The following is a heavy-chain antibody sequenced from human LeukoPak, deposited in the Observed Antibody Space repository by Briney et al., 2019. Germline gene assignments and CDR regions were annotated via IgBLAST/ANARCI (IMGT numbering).Heavy chain of an antibody. CDR3: ARDVPLDY. V-gene: IGHV3-21*01. D-gene: IGHD3-10*02. Sequence: PGGSLRLSCAASGFTFSSYSMNWVRQAPGQGLEWVSSITSSSTYIYYADSVRGRFTISRDNAKSSLYLQMNSLRAEDTAVYYCARDVPLDYWGQGTLVTVSS. CDR2: ITSSSTYI. CDR1: GFTFSSYS. J-gene: IGHJ4*02.